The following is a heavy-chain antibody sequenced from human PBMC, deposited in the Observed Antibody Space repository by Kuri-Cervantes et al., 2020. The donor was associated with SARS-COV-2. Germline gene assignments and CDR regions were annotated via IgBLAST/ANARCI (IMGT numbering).Heavy chain of an antibody. J-gene: IGHJ5*02. Sequence: SETLSLTCTVSGGSISSYYWSWIRQPPGKGLEWIGEINHSGSTNYNPSLKSRVTISVDTSKNQFSLKLSSVTAADTAVYYCARSFRRCSSTSCHAGFDPWGQGTLVTVSS. V-gene: IGHV4-34*01. D-gene: IGHD2-2*01. CDR1: GGSISSYY. CDR3: ARSFRRCSSTSCHAGFDP. CDR2: INHSGST.